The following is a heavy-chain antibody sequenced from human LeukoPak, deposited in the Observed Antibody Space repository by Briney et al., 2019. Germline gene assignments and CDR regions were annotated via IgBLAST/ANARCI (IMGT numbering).Heavy chain of an antibody. CDR2: ISGSGGST. CDR1: VFTLSSYS. Sequence: GGSLRLSCAASVFTLSSYSMAWVRQARRKGLEWVSDISGSGGSTHYADSVKGRFTISRDNSKNTLYLQMNSLRAEDAAVYYCAKFVPGYWGQGTLVTVSS. V-gene: IGHV3-23*01. CDR3: AKFVPGY. J-gene: IGHJ4*02.